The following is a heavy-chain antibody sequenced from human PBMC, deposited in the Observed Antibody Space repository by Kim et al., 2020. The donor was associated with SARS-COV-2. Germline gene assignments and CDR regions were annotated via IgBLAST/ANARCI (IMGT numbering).Heavy chain of an antibody. Sequence: ANSVEGRFTIHRDKSKNALYLQMNSLRAEDTAVYYCARATPPYYYYYLDAWGQGTTVTVSS. J-gene: IGHJ6*03. CDR3: ARATPPYYYYYLDA. V-gene: IGHV3-33*01. D-gene: IGHD2-15*01.